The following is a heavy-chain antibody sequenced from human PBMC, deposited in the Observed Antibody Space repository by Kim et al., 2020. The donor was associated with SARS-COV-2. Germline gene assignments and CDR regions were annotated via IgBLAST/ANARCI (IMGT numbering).Heavy chain of an antibody. CDR3: ARGNYYESVSLSDFYNRMDV. V-gene: IGHV3-30*04. CDR1: GVTFDSSA. D-gene: IGHD3-10*01. CDR2: ISYDGRNK. Sequence: GGSLRLSCAASGVTFDSSAMNWVRQAPGKGLEWVAVISYDGRNKEYADSVKGRFTISSYNSKSTLHLQMNSLRVEDTAVYYCARGNYYESVSLSDFYNRMDVWGQGTTVPVSS. J-gene: IGHJ6*02.